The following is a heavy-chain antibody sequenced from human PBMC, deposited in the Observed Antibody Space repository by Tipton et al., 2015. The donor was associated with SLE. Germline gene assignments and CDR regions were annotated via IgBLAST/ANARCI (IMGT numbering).Heavy chain of an antibody. CDR1: GGSTDTYY. CDR2: VYYPGST. V-gene: IGHV4-59*01. CDR3: ATEWYSSNSFDY. J-gene: IGHJ4*02. D-gene: IGHD6-13*01. Sequence: TLSLTCTVSGGSTDTYYWTWIRQPPGGGLEWIGYVYYPGSTSYNPSLKSRVTMSLDSAKNQFSLRLTSVTAADTAVYYCATEWYSSNSFDYWGQGTRVTVSS.